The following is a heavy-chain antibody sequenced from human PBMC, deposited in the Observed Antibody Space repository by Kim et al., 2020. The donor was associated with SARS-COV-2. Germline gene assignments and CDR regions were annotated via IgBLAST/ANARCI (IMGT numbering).Heavy chain of an antibody. CDR3: ARDRTGYSSGWTYYYYGMDF. J-gene: IGHJ6*02. V-gene: IGHV3-33*05. Sequence: GGSLRLSCAASGFTFSSYGMHWVRQAPGKGLEWVAVISYDGSNKHYADSVKGRFTISRDNSKNTLYLQMNSLRAEDTAVYYCARDRTGYSSGWTYYYYGMDFWGQGPTVTISS. D-gene: IGHD6-19*01. CDR1: GFTFSSYG. CDR2: ISYDGSNK.